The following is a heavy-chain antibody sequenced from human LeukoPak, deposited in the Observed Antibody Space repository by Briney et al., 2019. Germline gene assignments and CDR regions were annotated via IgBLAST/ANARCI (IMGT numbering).Heavy chain of an antibody. CDR2: IKSKTDGGTT. D-gene: IGHD3-3*01. Sequence: GGSLRLSCEASGFIFSTYWMTWVRKAPGKRLEWVGRIKSKTDGGTTDYAAPVKGRFTISRDDSKNTLYLQMNSLKTEDTAVYYCTTTVYDFWSGYPHWGQGTLVTVSS. CDR3: TTTVYDFWSGYPH. CDR1: GFIFSTYW. V-gene: IGHV3-15*01. J-gene: IGHJ4*02.